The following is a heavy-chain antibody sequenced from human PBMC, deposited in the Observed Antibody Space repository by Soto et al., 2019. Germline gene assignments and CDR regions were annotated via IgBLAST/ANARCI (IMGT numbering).Heavy chain of an antibody. CDR2: ISYDGTNK. CDR3: ARDPKTSGGQHWAFNYFDS. D-gene: IGHD7-27*01. V-gene: IGHV3-30-3*01. Sequence: VGSLRLSCAASGFSFSISPMHWVRQAPGKGPEWVALISYDGTNKFYADSVKGRFTISRDNSKSTLYLQVDSLRPEDAAVYYCARDPKTSGGQHWAFNYFDSWGQGTLVTVLL. CDR1: GFSFSISP. J-gene: IGHJ4*02.